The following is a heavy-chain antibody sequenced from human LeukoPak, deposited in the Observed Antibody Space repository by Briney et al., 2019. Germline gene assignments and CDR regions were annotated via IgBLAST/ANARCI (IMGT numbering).Heavy chain of an antibody. J-gene: IGHJ4*02. D-gene: IGHD3-22*01. V-gene: IGHV4-39*07. CDR3: ARVGSSGYAL. CDR1: GGSISSSSYY. CDR2: IYYSGST. Sequence: PSETLSLTCTVSGGSISSSSYYWGWIRQPPGKGLEWIGSIYYSGSTYYNPSLKSRVTISVDTSKNQFSLKLSSVTAADTAVYYCARVGSSGYALWGQGTLVTVSS.